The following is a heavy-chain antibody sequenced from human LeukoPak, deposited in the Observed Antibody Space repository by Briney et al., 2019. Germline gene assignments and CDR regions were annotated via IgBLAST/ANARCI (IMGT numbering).Heavy chain of an antibody. Sequence: GGSLRLSCAASGFTIIKYWMSWVRQAPGKGLEWVANINQGGSEKDYVDSVKGRFTISRDNAKNSLFLQMNSLRAEDTALYYCVPHYFDSSGYYHGYWGQGTLATVSS. D-gene: IGHD3-22*01. CDR2: INQGGSEK. V-gene: IGHV3-7*01. J-gene: IGHJ4*02. CDR3: VPHYFDSSGYYHGY. CDR1: GFTIIKYW.